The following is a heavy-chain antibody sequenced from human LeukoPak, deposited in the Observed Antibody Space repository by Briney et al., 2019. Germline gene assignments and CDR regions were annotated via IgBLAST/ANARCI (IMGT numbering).Heavy chain of an antibody. D-gene: IGHD3-10*01. CDR1: GGSISPYF. J-gene: IGHJ5*02. Sequence: SETLSLTCTVSGGSISPYFWSWIRQPPGKGLEWIGYISYTGSTNYNPSLKSRVTISVDTSKNQFSLQLTSVTAADTAVYYCARDDYRGVTNFDPWGQGTLVTVSS. CDR2: ISYTGST. V-gene: IGHV4-59*01. CDR3: ARDDYRGVTNFDP.